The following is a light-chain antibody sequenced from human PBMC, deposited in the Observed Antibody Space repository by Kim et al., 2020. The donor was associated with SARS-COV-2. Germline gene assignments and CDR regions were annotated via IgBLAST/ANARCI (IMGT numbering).Light chain of an antibody. CDR2: AAS. V-gene: IGKV1-8*01. Sequence: ATTGDRVTITCRASQGISSYLAWYQQKPGKAPKLLIYAASTLQSGVPSRFSGSGSGTDFTLTISCLQSEDLATYYCQQYYSYPFTFGQGTRLEIK. J-gene: IGKJ5*01. CDR1: QGISSY. CDR3: QQYYSYPFT.